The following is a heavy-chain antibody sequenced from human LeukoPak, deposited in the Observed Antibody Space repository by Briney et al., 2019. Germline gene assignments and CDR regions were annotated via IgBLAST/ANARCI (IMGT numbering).Heavy chain of an antibody. J-gene: IGHJ4*02. CDR3: AKEGYSSTWNADFDF. CDR2: ISGNSGTT. Sequence: GGSLRLSCAASGFTFSSYAMSWVRQAPGKGLEWVSAISGNSGTTYYADSVKGRFTISRDNSKNTLYLQMNSLRAEDTAVYHCAKEGYSSTWNADFDFGGQGTLVTVSS. CDR1: GFTFSSYA. V-gene: IGHV3-23*01. D-gene: IGHD6-13*01.